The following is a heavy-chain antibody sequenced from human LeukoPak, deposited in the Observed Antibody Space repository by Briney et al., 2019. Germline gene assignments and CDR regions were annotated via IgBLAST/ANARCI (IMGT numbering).Heavy chain of an antibody. CDR3: ARALRAYGGNPPEIDY. CDR1: GYTFTSYH. Sequence: ASVKVSCKASGYTFTSYHMFWVRQAPGQGLEWMGIINPSGGFTSYAQKLQGRVTMTRDLSTSTVYMELSSLKSEDTAVYYCARALRAYGGNPPEIDYWGQGTLVTVSS. CDR2: INPSGGFT. J-gene: IGHJ4*02. V-gene: IGHV1-46*04. D-gene: IGHD4-23*01.